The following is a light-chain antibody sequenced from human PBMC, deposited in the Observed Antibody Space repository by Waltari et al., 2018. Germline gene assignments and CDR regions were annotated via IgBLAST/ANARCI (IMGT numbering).Light chain of an antibody. J-gene: IGKJ4*01. CDR3: QQRNVWPLT. CDR1: QSVSNY. V-gene: IGKV3-11*01. CDR2: DAS. Sequence: EIVLTQSPATLSLSPGERVTPSCRASQSVSNYLAWYQQKPGQAPRLLIYDASNRATGIPARFSGSGSGTDFTLTISSLEPEDFAVYYCQQRNVWPLTFGGGTKVEIK.